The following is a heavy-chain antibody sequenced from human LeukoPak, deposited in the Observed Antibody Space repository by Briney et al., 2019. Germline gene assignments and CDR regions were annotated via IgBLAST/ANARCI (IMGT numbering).Heavy chain of an antibody. CDR3: ARESGSYPDAFDI. V-gene: IGHV1-69*01. Sequence: SVKVSCKASGGTFSNYAISWVRQAPGKGLEWMGGIIPIFGTANYAQKFQGRVTITADESTSTAYMELSSLRSEDAAVYYCARESGSYPDAFDIWGQGTMVTVSS. J-gene: IGHJ3*02. CDR2: IIPIFGTA. CDR1: GGTFSNYA. D-gene: IGHD1-26*01.